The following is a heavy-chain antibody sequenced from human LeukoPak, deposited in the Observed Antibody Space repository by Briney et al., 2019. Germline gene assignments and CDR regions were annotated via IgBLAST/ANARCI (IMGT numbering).Heavy chain of an antibody. CDR2: ISSSSYI. J-gene: IGHJ4*02. D-gene: IGHD3-22*01. CDR3: AREVVIDYYFDY. Sequence: GGSLRLSCAASGFTFSSYSMNWDRQAPGKGLEWVSSISSSSYIYYADSVKGRFTISRDNAKNSLYLQMNSLRAEDTAVYYCAREVVIDYYFDYWGQGTLVTVSS. CDR1: GFTFSSYS. V-gene: IGHV3-21*01.